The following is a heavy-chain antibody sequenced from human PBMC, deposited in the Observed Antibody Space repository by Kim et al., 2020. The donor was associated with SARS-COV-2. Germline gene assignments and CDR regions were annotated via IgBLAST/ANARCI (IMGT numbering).Heavy chain of an antibody. CDR1: GYTFTNYA. D-gene: IGHD2-2*01. J-gene: IGHJ4*02. CDR3: ARDHRSCSISDCYGEAVDY. Sequence: ASVKVSCKSSGYTFTNYAIHWVRQAPGQRLEWMGWINTGSCNTKYSQIFQGRVAITRDTSANTAYMELSSLRSDDTAVYYCARDHRSCSISDCYGEAVDYWGQGTLVTVSS. CDR2: INTGSCNT. V-gene: IGHV1-3*04.